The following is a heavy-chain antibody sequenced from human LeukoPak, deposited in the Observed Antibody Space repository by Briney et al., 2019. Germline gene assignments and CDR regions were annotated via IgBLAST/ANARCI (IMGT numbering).Heavy chain of an antibody. V-gene: IGHV4-59*01. CDR2: IYYSGST. D-gene: IGHD3-22*01. CDR3: DRSGRGLYYYDSSGYYAAVDY. Sequence: SETLSLTCTVSGGSISSYYWSWIRQPPGKGLEWIGYIYYSGSTNYNPSLKSRVTISVDTSKNQFSLKLSSVTAADTAVYYCDRSGRGLYYYDSSGYYAAVDYWGQGTLVTVSS. J-gene: IGHJ4*02. CDR1: GGSISSYY.